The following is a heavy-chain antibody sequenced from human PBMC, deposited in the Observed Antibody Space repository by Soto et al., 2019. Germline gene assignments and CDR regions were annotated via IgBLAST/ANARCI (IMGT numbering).Heavy chain of an antibody. D-gene: IGHD4-17*01. Sequence: APVKVSCKASGYTFTSYGISWVRQAPGQGLEWMGWISAYNGNTNYAQKLQGRVTMTTDTSTSTAYMELRSLRSDDTAVYYCARDVHDYVDYVFDYSRERTLVTVA. CDR1: GYTFTSYG. V-gene: IGHV1-18*04. CDR2: ISAYNGNT. CDR3: ARDVHDYVDYVFDY. J-gene: IGHJ4*02.